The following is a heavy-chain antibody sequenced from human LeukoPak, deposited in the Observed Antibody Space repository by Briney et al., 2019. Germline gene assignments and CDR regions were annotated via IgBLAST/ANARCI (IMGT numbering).Heavy chain of an antibody. V-gene: IGHV4-39*07. CDR3: VGGTYYGGDY. CDR2: IYFSGST. CDR1: GGSISSSSYY. J-gene: IGHJ4*02. D-gene: IGHD1-26*01. Sequence: SSETLSLTCTVSGGSISSSSYYWAWIRQPPGKGLQWIGSIYFSGSTYYNPSLKSRVTMSVDTSKNQFSLKLSSVTAADTAVYYCVGGTYYGGDYWGQGTLVTVSS.